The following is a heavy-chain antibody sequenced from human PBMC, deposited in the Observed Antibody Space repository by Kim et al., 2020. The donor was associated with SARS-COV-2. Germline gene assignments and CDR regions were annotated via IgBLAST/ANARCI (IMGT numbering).Heavy chain of an antibody. V-gene: IGHV3-48*03. J-gene: IGHJ4*02. Sequence: AASEKGRLPISRDNAKNSLYLQMNSLRAEDTAVYYCASGCSGGSCYLWDYWGQGTLVTVSS. D-gene: IGHD2-15*01. CDR3: ASGCSGGSCYLWDY.